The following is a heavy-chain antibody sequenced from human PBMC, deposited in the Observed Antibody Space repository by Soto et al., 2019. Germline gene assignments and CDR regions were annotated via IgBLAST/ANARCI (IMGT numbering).Heavy chain of an antibody. Sequence: XSVKVSCKASGYTFTYYYVHWVRQAPGQGLEWMGWINPNSGGTKSAQKFQGRVTMTRDTSISTAYMELSRLRSDDTAVYYCARRKGDYYDSSGYHYYFDYWGQGTLVTVSS. V-gene: IGHV1-2*02. CDR3: ARRKGDYYDSSGYHYYFDY. D-gene: IGHD3-22*01. CDR2: INPNSGGT. CDR1: GYTFTYYY. J-gene: IGHJ4*02.